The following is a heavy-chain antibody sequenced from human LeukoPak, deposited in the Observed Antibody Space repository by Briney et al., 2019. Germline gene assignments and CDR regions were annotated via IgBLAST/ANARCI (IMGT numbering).Heavy chain of an antibody. CDR2: IYYSGST. CDR3: AAGYSSSWYYFDY. Sequence: SETLSLTCTVSGGSISSYYWSWIRQPPGKGLEWIGYIYYSGSTNYNPSLKSRVTISVDTSKNQFSLKLSSVTAADTAVYYCAAGYSSSWYYFDYWGQGTLVTVSS. CDR1: GGSISSYY. D-gene: IGHD6-13*01. J-gene: IGHJ4*02. V-gene: IGHV4-59*01.